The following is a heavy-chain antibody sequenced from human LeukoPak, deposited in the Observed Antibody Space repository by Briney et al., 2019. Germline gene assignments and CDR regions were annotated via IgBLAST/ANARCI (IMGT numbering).Heavy chain of an antibody. D-gene: IGHD5-18*01. J-gene: IGHJ4*02. V-gene: IGHV3-15*01. CDR3: TTLTTATDHFDY. Sequence: GGSLRLSCAASGFTFTSYAMSWVRQAPGKGLEWVGRIKNKTDGGTTDYAAPVKGRFTISRDDSKNTLYLQMNSLKTEDTAVYYCTTLTTATDHFDYWGQGTLVTVSS. CDR1: GFTFTSYA. CDR2: IKNKTDGGTT.